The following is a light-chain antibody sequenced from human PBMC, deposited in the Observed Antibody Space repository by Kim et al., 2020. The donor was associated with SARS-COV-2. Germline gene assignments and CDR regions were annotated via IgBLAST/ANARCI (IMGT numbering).Light chain of an antibody. CDR3: NSRDSSGNHVV. CDR2: GKN. Sequence: AMEQTVRITCQGDSLRNYYASWYQQKPGQAPILVIYGKNNRPSGIPDRFSGSSSGNTASLTITGARAEDEADYYCNSRDSSGNHVVFGGGTQLTVL. CDR1: SLRNYY. J-gene: IGLJ2*01. V-gene: IGLV3-19*01.